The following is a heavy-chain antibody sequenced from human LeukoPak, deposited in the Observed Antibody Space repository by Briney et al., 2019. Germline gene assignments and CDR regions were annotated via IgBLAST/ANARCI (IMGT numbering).Heavy chain of an antibody. D-gene: IGHD6-13*01. Sequence: PSETLSLTCAVYGGSFSGYYWSWTRQPPGKGLEWIGEINHSGSTNYNPSLKSRVTISVDTSKNQFSLKLSSVTAADTAVYYCARVSSSWYQDWYFDLWGRGTLVTVSS. CDR2: INHSGST. J-gene: IGHJ2*01. CDR1: GGSFSGYY. V-gene: IGHV4-34*01. CDR3: ARVSSSWYQDWYFDL.